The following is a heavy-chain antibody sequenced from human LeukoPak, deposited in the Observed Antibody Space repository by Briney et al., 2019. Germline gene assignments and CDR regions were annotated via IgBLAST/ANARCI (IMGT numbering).Heavy chain of an antibody. J-gene: IGHJ3*02. CDR1: GFTFSSYG. Sequence: GGSLRLSCAASGFTFSSYGMHWVRQAPGKGLEWVAVIWYDGSNKYYADSVKGRFTISRDNSKNTLYLQMNSLRAEDTAVYYCARDFSPPEAGSRGRLLDAFDIWGQGTMVTVSS. V-gene: IGHV3-33*01. D-gene: IGHD6-19*01. CDR2: IWYDGSNK. CDR3: ARDFSPPEAGSRGRLLDAFDI.